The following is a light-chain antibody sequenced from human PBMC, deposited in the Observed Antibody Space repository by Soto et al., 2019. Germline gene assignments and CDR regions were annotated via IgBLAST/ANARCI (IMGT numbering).Light chain of an antibody. CDR3: LQYNNWPEYT. Sequence: DIVLTQSPVTLSVSPGEGATLSCRASQSVGSSLAWYQQKPGQPPRILIFGASTRVTGVPARFSGSGSGTEFTLTITSLQSDDFAVYYCLQYNNWPEYTFGQGTKVDIK. J-gene: IGKJ2*01. V-gene: IGKV3-15*01. CDR2: GAS. CDR1: QSVGSS.